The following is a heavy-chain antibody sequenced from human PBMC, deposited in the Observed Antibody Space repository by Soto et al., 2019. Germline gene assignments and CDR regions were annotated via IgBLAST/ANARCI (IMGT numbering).Heavy chain of an antibody. CDR2: IKQDGSEK. D-gene: IGHD2-21*02. CDR3: AGGSDWESAS. V-gene: IGHV3-7*05. Sequence: EVQLVESGGGLVQPGGSLRLSCAVSEFTFSTYWMTWVRQAPGKGLEWVANIKQDGSEKNYLESLRGRFTISSDNAKKSLYLEMNSLRAEDTAVYYCAGGSDWESASWGQGTLVTVS. J-gene: IGHJ4*02. CDR1: EFTFSTYW.